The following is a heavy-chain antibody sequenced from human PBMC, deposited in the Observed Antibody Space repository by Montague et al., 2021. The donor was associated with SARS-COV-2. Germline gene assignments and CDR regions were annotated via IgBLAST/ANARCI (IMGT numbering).Heavy chain of an antibody. D-gene: IGHD2-15*01. V-gene: IGHV4-61*02. J-gene: IGHJ4*02. CDR2: IYTSGTT. CDR1: GGSISSGSYY. Sequence: SQTLSLTCTVSGGSISSGSYYWSWIRQPAGKGLEWIGRIYTSGTTDYSFSLKSRVTISVDTSKNQFSLKLTSVTAADTAVYYCARARSGGWAHLDNWGQGSLVTVSS. CDR3: ARARSGGWAHLDN.